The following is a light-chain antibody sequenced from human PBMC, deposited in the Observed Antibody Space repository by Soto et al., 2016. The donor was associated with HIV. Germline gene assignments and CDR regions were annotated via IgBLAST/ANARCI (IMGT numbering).Light chain of an antibody. V-gene: IGKV1-9*01. Sequence: DIQLIQSPSFLSASVGDRVTITCRASQGSASYSAWYQQKPGKAPKLLIYAASTLQSGVPSRFSGSGSGTDFTLTISSLQPEDFATYYCQQANSFPPYTFGQGTKLEIK. J-gene: IGKJ2*01. CDR1: QGSASY. CDR3: QQANSFPPYT. CDR2: AAS.